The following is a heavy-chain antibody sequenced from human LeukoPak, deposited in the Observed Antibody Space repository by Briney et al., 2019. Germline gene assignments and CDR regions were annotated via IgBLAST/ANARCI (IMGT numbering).Heavy chain of an antibody. CDR2: IYSGGST. J-gene: IGHJ4*02. V-gene: IGHV3-53*01. CDR1: GFTASSNY. Sequence: GGSLRLSCAASGFTASSNYMSWVRQAPGKGLEWVSVIYSGGSTYYADSVKGRFTISRDNSKNTLYLQMNSLRAEDTAVYYCARNYYYGSGTLGYWGQGTLVTVSS. D-gene: IGHD3-10*01. CDR3: ARNYYYGSGTLGY.